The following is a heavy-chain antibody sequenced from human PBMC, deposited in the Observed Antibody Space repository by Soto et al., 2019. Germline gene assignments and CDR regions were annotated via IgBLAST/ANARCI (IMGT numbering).Heavy chain of an antibody. D-gene: IGHD3-3*01. CDR3: AKDLYDIWSSYTFDY. CDR1: GYTFSSYA. Sequence: GSLRLSXAASGYTFSSYAMSGFRQAPGKGLEGGSALIGSGGSTYYADSVKGRFTISRDNSKNTLYLHMNSLRAADTAVYYCAKDLYDIWSSYTFDYWGQGTLVTVSS. CDR2: LIGSGGST. J-gene: IGHJ4*02. V-gene: IGHV3-23*01.